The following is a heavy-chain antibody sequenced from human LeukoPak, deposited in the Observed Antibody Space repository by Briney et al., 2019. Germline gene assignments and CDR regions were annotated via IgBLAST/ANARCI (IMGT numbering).Heavy chain of an antibody. J-gene: IGHJ4*02. Sequence: GGSLRLSCAGSGFTFSSYWMSWVRQAPGKGPEWVASIKQDGSVTHYVDSVRGRFTISRDNAENSLYLQMDSLRAEDTAMYYCARAGLYETTWYSWGQGTLVTVSS. CDR3: ARAGLYETTWYS. V-gene: IGHV3-7*01. CDR1: GFTFSSYW. D-gene: IGHD2-21*02. CDR2: IKQDGSVT.